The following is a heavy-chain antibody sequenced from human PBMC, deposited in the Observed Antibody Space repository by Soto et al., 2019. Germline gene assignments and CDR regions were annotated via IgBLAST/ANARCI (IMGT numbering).Heavy chain of an antibody. V-gene: IGHV1-69*01. CDR2: IIPIFGTA. CDR3: ARDLRAYCGGDCYRFDY. CDR1: GGTFSSYA. Sequence: QVQLVQSGAEVKKPGSSVKVSCKASGGTFSSYAISWVRQAPGQGLEWMGGIIPIFGTANYAQKFQGRVTITADESTSTAYMELSSVRSEDTAVYYCARDLRAYCGGDCYRFDYWGQGTLVTVSS. D-gene: IGHD2-21*02. J-gene: IGHJ4*02.